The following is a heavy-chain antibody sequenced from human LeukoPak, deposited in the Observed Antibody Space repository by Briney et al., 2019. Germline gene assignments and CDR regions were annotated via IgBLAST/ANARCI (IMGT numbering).Heavy chain of an antibody. CDR3: ARNLQGITIFGVAIKYYYYYMDV. CDR2: IDPSGGST. V-gene: IGHV1-46*01. D-gene: IGHD3-3*01. CDR1: GYTFTNYY. J-gene: IGHJ6*03. Sequence: ASVKVSCKASGYTFTNYYIHWVRQAPGHGLEWMGIIDPSGGSTSYAQKFQGRVTMTGDTSISTAYMELSRLRSDDTAVYYCARNLQGITIFGVAIKYYYYYMDVWGKGTTVTVSS.